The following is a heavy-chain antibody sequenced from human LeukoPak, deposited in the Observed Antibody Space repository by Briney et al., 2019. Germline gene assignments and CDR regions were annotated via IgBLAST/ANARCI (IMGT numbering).Heavy chain of an antibody. CDR2: ISYDGSNK. Sequence: GRSLRLSCAASGFTFSSYGMHWVRQAPGKGLEWVAVISYDGSNKYYADSVKGRFTISRDNSKNTLYLQMNSLRAEDTAVYYCAKHTVTGTWDYYGMDVWGQGTTVTVSS. V-gene: IGHV3-30*18. J-gene: IGHJ6*02. CDR3: AKHTVTGTWDYYGMDV. D-gene: IGHD4-17*01. CDR1: GFTFSSYG.